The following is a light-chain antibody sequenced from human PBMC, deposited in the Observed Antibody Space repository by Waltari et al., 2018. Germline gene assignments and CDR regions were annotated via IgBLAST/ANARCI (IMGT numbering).Light chain of an antibody. Sequence: QTVVTQEPSLSVSPGGTVTLTWALSSGPLPSPSYASWYQQGPSQTPRTLVYKANIRASGVPDRFSGSVLGNKAVLIITGAQAEDESTYYCLLYMGSGIWVFGGGTKLTVL. CDR2: KAN. V-gene: IGLV8-61*01. CDR3: LLYMGSGIWV. J-gene: IGLJ3*02. CDR1: SGPLPSPSY.